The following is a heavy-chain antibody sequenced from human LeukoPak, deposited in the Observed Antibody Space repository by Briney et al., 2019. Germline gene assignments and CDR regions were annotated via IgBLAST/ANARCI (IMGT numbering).Heavy chain of an antibody. CDR2: INPSGGST. CDR3: ARGPSDYGDYDTYLLRY. Sequence: ASVKVSCKASGYTFTSYYMHWVRQAPGQGLEWMGIINPSGGSTSYAQKFQGRVTMTRDTSTSTVYMELSSLRSEDTAVYYCARGPSDYGDYDTYLLRYWRQGTLVTVSS. J-gene: IGHJ4*02. D-gene: IGHD4-17*01. CDR1: GYTFTSYY. V-gene: IGHV1-46*01.